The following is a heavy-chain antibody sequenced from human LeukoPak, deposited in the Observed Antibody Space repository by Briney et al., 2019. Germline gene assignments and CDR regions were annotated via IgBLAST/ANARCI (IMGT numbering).Heavy chain of an antibody. D-gene: IGHD2-2*02. CDR1: GFTFSRSA. J-gene: IGHJ4*02. CDR2: ISDGRT. Sequence: PGGSLRLSCTASGFTFSRSAMTWVRQAPGKGLEWLSSISDGRTYYPGSVKGRVTISRDISKNTLYPHMISLRAEDTAVYYCATDVDNIPLQHWGQGTLVTVSS. V-gene: IGHV3-23*01. CDR3: ATDVDNIPLQH.